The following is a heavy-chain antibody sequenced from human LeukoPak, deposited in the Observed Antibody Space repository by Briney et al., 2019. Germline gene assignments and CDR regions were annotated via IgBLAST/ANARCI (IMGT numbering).Heavy chain of an antibody. V-gene: IGHV3-48*03. CDR3: ASPAFPEEMATIDY. CDR1: GFTFSSYE. J-gene: IGHJ4*02. CDR2: ISSSGSTI. Sequence: GGSLRLSCAASGFTFSSYEMNWVRQAPGKGLEWVSYISSSGSTIYYADSVKGRFTISRDNSKNTLYLQMNSLRAEDTAVYYCASPAFPEEMATIDYWGQGTLVTVSS. D-gene: IGHD5-24*01.